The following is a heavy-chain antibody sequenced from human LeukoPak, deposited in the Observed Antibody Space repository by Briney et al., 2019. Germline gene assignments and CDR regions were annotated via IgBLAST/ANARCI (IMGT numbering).Heavy chain of an antibody. Sequence: GGSLRLSCAASGFTFSSYAMHWVRQAPGKGLEWAAVISYDGSNKYYADSVKGRFTISRDNSKNTLYPQMNSLRAEDTAVYYCAREDQGFDYWGQGTLVTVSS. CDR1: GFTFSSYA. D-gene: IGHD2-2*01. V-gene: IGHV3-30-3*01. CDR2: ISYDGSNK. J-gene: IGHJ4*02. CDR3: AREDQGFDY.